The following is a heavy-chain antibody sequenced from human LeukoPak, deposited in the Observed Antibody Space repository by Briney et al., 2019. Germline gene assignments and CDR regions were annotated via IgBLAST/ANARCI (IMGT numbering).Heavy chain of an antibody. Sequence: GGSLRLSCAASGFTFDDYAMHWVRQAPGKGLEWVSGISWNSGSIGYADSVKGRFTISRDNAKNSLYLQMNSLRAEDTALYYCAKGRDYYDSSGYEDWGQGTLVTVSS. CDR3: AKGRDYYDSSGYED. J-gene: IGHJ4*02. V-gene: IGHV3-9*01. D-gene: IGHD3-22*01. CDR1: GFTFDDYA. CDR2: ISWNSGSI.